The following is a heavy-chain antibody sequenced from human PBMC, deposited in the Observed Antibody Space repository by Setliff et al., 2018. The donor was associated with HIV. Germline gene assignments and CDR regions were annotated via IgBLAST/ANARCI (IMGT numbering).Heavy chain of an antibody. CDR2: IYHSGST. CDR1: GGSISSSNW. D-gene: IGHD3-22*01. CDR3: ARGGPDYYDYPYFDS. Sequence: SETLSLTCAVSGGSISSSNWWSWVRQPPGKGLEWIGEIYHSGSTNYNPSLKSRVTISLDRSKTQFSLKLSSLIAADTAVYFCARGGPDYYDYPYFDSWGQGTLVTVSS. V-gene: IGHV4-4*02. J-gene: IGHJ4*02.